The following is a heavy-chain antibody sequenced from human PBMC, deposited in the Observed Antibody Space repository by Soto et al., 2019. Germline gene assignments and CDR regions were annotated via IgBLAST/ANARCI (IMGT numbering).Heavy chain of an antibody. D-gene: IGHD2-2*03. Sequence: EVQLLESGGGLVQPGGSLRLSCAASGFTFSSYAMSWVRQAPGKGLEWVSTINRGSTSTYYADSVRGRFTISGDNSKNTLLLQMNSLRAEDTAVYYCAKVLWIDDAFDAWGQGTMITVSS. CDR2: INRGSTST. CDR3: AKVLWIDDAFDA. CDR1: GFTFSSYA. J-gene: IGHJ3*01. V-gene: IGHV3-23*01.